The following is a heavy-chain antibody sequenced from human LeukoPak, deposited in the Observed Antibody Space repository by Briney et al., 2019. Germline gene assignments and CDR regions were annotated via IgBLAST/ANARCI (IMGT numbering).Heavy chain of an antibody. D-gene: IGHD5-12*01. CDR3: ARDVVGMGGYGAYVGLPLDY. V-gene: IGHV4-38-2*02. CDR2: IYYSGST. Sequence: SETLSLTCTVSGYSISSGYYWGWIRQPPGKGLEWIGSIYYSGSTYYNPSLKSRVTISVDTSKNQFSLQLNSVTPEDTAVYYCARDVVGMGGYGAYVGLPLDYWDQGTLVTVSS. CDR1: GYSISSGYY. J-gene: IGHJ4*02.